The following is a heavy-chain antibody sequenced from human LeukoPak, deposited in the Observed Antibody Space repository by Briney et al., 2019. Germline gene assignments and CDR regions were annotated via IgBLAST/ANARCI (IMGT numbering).Heavy chain of an antibody. CDR2: ISGSGGST. J-gene: IGHJ4*02. CDR3: AKDPYAGRHRGIVARHFDY. D-gene: IGHD1-26*01. Sequence: GGSLRLSCAASGFTFSSYAMSWVRQAPGKGLEWVSAISGSGGSTYYADSVKGRFTISRDNSKNTLYLQMNSLRAEDTAVYYCAKDPYAGRHRGIVARHFDYWGQGTLVTVSS. CDR1: GFTFSSYA. V-gene: IGHV3-23*01.